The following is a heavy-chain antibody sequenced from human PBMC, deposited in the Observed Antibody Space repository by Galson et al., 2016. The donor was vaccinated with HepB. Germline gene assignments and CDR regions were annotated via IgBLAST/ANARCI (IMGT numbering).Heavy chain of an antibody. Sequence: SLRLSCAASGFTFSTSWMSWVRQAPGKGLEWVANIKPDGREKYYVDSEKGRFTISRDNAKNSLFLQMNSLRAEDTAVYYCAKDSSSALWGRGSLVTVSS. CDR1: GFTFSTSW. CDR2: IKPDGREK. D-gene: IGHD6-6*01. V-gene: IGHV3-7*01. CDR3: AKDSSSAL. J-gene: IGHJ2*01.